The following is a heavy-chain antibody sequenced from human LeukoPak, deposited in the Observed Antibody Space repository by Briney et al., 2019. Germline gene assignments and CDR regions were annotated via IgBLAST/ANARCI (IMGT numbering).Heavy chain of an antibody. D-gene: IGHD3-10*01. V-gene: IGHV3-7*01. CDR1: GFTFSSYS. J-gene: IGHJ4*02. CDR3: ARDRGSGYDY. Sequence: TGGSLRLSCAASGFTFSSYSMNWVRQAPGKGREGVANIKQDGSEKYYVDSVKGRFTISRDNSMNTLYLQMNSLRVEDTAVYYCARDRGSGYDYWGQGTLVTVSS. CDR2: IKQDGSEK.